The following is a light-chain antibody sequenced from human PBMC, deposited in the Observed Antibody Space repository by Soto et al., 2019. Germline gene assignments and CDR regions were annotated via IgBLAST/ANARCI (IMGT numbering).Light chain of an antibody. CDR1: NSNIGAGYD. CDR3: QSYDSSLSGSV. Sequence: QSVLTRPPSVSAAPGQRVTISCTGSNSNIGAGYDVHWYQQLPGTAPKLLIYGNSNRPSGVPDRFSGSKSVTSASLAITGLQAEDEADYYCQSYDSSLSGSVFGTGTKVTVL. CDR2: GNS. V-gene: IGLV1-40*01. J-gene: IGLJ1*01.